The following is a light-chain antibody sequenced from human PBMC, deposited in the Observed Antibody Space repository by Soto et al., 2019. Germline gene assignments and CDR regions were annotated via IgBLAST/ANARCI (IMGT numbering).Light chain of an antibody. V-gene: IGLV2-14*03. CDR2: DVT. CDR3: CSYKSSSTLYV. J-gene: IGLJ1*01. Sequence: QSVPTQPASVSGSPGQSITISCTGTSSDIGAYNYVSWYQQHPGKAPKLIIYDVTNRPAGISSRFSASKSGNTASLTISVLQAEDEADYYCCSYKSSSTLYVFGTGTKLTVL. CDR1: SSDIGAYNY.